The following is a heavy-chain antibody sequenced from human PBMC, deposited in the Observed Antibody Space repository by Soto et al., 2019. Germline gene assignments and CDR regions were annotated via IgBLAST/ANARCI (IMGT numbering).Heavy chain of an antibody. CDR2: IYYSGST. CDR1: GGSISSSSYY. J-gene: IGHJ6*02. Sequence: KASETLSLICTVSGGSISSSSYYWGWIRQPPGKGLEWIGSIYYSGSTYYNPSLKSRVTISVDTSKNQFSLKLSSVTAADTAVYYCARQDDSYGPLGMDVWGQGTTVT. V-gene: IGHV4-39*01. CDR3: ARQDDSYGPLGMDV. D-gene: IGHD5-18*01.